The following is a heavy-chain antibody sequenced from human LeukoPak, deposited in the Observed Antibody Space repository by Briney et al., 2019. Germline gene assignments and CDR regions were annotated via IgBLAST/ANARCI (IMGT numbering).Heavy chain of an antibody. D-gene: IGHD3-22*01. J-gene: IGHJ4*02. V-gene: IGHV4-4*02. Sequence: TSETLSLTCAVSGGSIINSNWWSWVRQPPGKGLEWIGEIDHSGSTSYNPSLKSRVTMSVDRSQNQFSLRLSTVTAADTAVYYCASRPVDSSGYYPYYFDYWGQGTLVTVSS. CDR1: GGSIINSNW. CDR2: IDHSGST. CDR3: ASRPVDSSGYYPYYFDY.